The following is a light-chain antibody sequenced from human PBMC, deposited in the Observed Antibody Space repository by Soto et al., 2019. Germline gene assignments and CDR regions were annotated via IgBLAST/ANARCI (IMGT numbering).Light chain of an antibody. CDR2: GAS. Sequence: EIVLTQSPGTLSLSPGERATLSCRASQSVSSNYLAWYQQKPGQAPSLLIYGASSRATGIQDRFSGSGSGTDFTLTISSLEPEDFGMYFCQQYGNSAPITFGQGTRVEI. CDR3: QQYGNSAPIT. J-gene: IGKJ5*01. CDR1: QSVSSNY. V-gene: IGKV3-20*01.